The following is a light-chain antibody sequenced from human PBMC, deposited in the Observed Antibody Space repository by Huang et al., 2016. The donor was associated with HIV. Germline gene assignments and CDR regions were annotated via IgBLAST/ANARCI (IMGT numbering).Light chain of an antibody. V-gene: IGKV3-20*01. CDR1: QTVSSSH. CDR2: NAF. Sequence: EIVLTKSPGTLSLSPGERATLSCRASQTVSSSHLAWFQQKAGQAPRLLIENAFRRATGIPERFSGSGSGTDFTLTISRLEPEDFAVYYCQQYGTSPRTFGQGTKLDIK. CDR3: QQYGTSPRT. J-gene: IGKJ1*01.